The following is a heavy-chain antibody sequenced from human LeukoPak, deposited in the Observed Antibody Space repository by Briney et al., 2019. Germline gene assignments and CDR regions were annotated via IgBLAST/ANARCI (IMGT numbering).Heavy chain of an antibody. J-gene: IGHJ4*02. D-gene: IGHD3-3*01. V-gene: IGHV1-46*01. Sequence: ASVKVSCKASGYTFTSYYMHWVRQAPGQGLEWMGIINPSGGSTSYAQKFQGRVTMTRDTSTSTVYMELSSLRSDDTAVYYCAREISDFWSGYYTDYYFDYWGQGTLVTVSS. CDR3: AREISDFWSGYYTDYYFDY. CDR1: GYTFTSYY. CDR2: INPSGGST.